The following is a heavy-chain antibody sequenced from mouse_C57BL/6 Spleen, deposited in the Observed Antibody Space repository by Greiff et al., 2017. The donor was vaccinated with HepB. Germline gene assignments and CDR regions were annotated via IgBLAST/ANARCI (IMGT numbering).Heavy chain of an antibody. V-gene: IGHV5-4*03. CDR2: ISDGGSYT. J-gene: IGHJ2*01. Sequence: EVKLVESGGGLVKPGGSLKLSCAASGFTFSSYAMSWVRQTPEKRLEWVATISDGGSYTYYPDNVKGRFTISRDNAKNNLYLQMSHLKSEDTAMYYCSMENYYGSSSAFDYWGQGTTLTVSS. D-gene: IGHD1-1*01. CDR1: GFTFSSYA. CDR3: SMENYYGSSSAFDY.